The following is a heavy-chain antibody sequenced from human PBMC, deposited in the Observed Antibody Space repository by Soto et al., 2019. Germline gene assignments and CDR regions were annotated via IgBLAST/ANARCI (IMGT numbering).Heavy chain of an antibody. CDR2: IVPITGMT. V-gene: IGHV1-69*02. D-gene: IGHD2-15*01. Sequence: QVQLVQSGAEVKKPGSSVRVSCTPSGGTFSSYTISWVRQAPGQGLEWMGRIVPITGMTRYAQKFQGRLTITAVTSTTTAYLERSSLTSEDSAVYFFSRGVASLVDSWGQGTQVTVSS. J-gene: IGHJ4*02. CDR3: SRGVASLVDS. CDR1: GGTFSSYT.